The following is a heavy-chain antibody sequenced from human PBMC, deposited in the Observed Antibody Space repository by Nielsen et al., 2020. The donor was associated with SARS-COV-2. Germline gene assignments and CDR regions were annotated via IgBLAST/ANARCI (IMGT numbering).Heavy chain of an antibody. J-gene: IGHJ4*02. CDR3: AREGTGRYCSSTSCYVFDY. D-gene: IGHD2-2*01. CDR1: GGSISSGDYY. CDR2: IYYSGST. Sequence: LRLSCTVSGGSISSGDYYWSWIRKPPGKGLEWIGYIYYSGSTYYNPSLKSRVTISVDTSKNQFSLKLSSVTAADTAVYYCAREGTGRYCSSTSCYVFDYWGQGTLVTVSS. V-gene: IGHV4-30-4*01.